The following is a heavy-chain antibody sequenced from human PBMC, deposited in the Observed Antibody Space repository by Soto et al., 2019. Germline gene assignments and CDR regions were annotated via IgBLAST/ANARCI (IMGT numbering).Heavy chain of an antibody. Sequence: ASVKVSCKASGYTFTSYAMHWVRQAPGQRLEWMGWINAGNGNTKYSQKFQGRVTITRDTSASTAYMALSSLRSEDTAVYYCARGESTPRYCSSTSFYAFSWYALDIWGQETMFTVSS. CDR2: INAGNGNT. D-gene: IGHD2-2*01. CDR1: GYTFTSYA. V-gene: IGHV1-3*01. CDR3: ARGESTPRYCSSTSFYAFSWYALDI. J-gene: IGHJ3*02.